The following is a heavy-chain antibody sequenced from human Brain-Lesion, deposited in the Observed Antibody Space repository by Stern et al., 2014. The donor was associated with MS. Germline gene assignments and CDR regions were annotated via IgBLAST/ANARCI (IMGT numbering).Heavy chain of an antibody. CDR3: ATYYYDSTGYNDF. CDR1: GYTFTGYY. J-gene: IGHJ4*02. Sequence: VQLVESWAEVKKPVASVKVSCKASGYTFTGYYMHWVRQAPGQGLEWMGWINPKSGGTNYAQKFQGWVTMTRDTSINTAYMELSRLRSDDTAVYYCATYYYDSTGYNDFWGQGTLVTVSS. D-gene: IGHD3-22*01. V-gene: IGHV1-2*04. CDR2: INPKSGGT.